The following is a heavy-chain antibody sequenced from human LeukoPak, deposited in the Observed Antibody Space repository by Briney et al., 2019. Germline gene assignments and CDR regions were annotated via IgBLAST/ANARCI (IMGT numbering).Heavy chain of an antibody. Sequence: GGSLRLSCEASGFSFSNYFISWIRQAPGKGLEWVAYITNSGRSTNYADAVKGRFTISRDNAKKSVYLEMTDLRAEDNAVYYCAREASGNYHVFDSWGQGTLVTVSS. J-gene: IGHJ4*02. D-gene: IGHD1-26*01. CDR1: GFSFSNYF. CDR2: ITNSGRST. CDR3: AREASGNYHVFDS. V-gene: IGHV3-11*04.